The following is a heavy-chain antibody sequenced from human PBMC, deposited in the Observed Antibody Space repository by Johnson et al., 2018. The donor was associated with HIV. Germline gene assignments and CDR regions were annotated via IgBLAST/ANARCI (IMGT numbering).Heavy chain of an antibody. D-gene: IGHD6-6*01. V-gene: IGHV3-33*06. CDR2: IWYDGSNK. CDR1: GFTFSSYG. CDR3: AKERQLVRAFDI. Sequence: QVQLVESGGGVVQPGRSLRLSCAASGFTFSSYGMHWVRQAPGKGLAWVAVIWYDGSNKYYADSVKGRFTISRDNSKNTLYLQMNSLRAVDTAVYYCAKERQLVRAFDIWGQGTMVTVSS. J-gene: IGHJ3*02.